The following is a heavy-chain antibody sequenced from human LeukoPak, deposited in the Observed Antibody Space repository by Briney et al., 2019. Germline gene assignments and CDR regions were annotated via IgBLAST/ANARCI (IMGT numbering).Heavy chain of an antibody. D-gene: IGHD1-26*01. CDR1: GGSISGYF. CDR3: ARHDPVGHYQRGMDV. V-gene: IGHV4-59*08. Sequence: PSETLSLTCTVSGGSISGYFWSCIRQPSGQGLEWIGYIYYNGATLYSPSLRSRVSMSVDTSKDQFSLNLGSVTAADTAVYYCARHDPVGHYQRGMDVWGQGTTVSVSS. CDR2: IYYNGAT. J-gene: IGHJ6*02.